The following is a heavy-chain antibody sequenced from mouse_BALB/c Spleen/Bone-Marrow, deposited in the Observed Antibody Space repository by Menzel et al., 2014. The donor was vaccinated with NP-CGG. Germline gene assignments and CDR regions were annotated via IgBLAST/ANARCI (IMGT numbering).Heavy chain of an antibody. V-gene: IGHV1S81*02. CDR3: ARTIATLYYAMDY. CDR1: GFTFTSYW. J-gene: IGHJ4*01. Sequence: QVQLQQPGAELVKPGAPVKLSCKASGFTFTSYWMHWVKQRPGQGLEWIGEINPSNGRPNYNGKFKYKATLTVDKSSSTAYMHLSSLRSEDSAVYYCARTIATLYYAMDYWGQGTSVTVSS. CDR2: INPSNGRP.